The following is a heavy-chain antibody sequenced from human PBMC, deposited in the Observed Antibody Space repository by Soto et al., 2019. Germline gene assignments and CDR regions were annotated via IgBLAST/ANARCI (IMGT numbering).Heavy chain of an antibody. CDR2: ISAYNGDT. CDR1: VYSFTTHG. V-gene: IGHV1-18*04. D-gene: IGHD4-17*01. J-gene: IGHJ6*02. Sequence: WXSVKVSCKASVYSFTTHGISWVRRAPGHGLEWMGWISAYNGDTHYVQRFQGRLTMTTDTSTSTAYMELRSLTSDDTAVYYCARDPPFSGILRGTPLMDVWGQGTTVTVSS. CDR3: ARDPPFSGILRGTPLMDV.